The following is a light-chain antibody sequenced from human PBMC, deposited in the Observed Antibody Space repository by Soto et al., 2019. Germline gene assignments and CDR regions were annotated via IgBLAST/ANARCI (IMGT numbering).Light chain of an antibody. CDR3: QQYGSSLWT. CDR2: DAS. V-gene: IGKV3D-20*01. Sequence: EMVLTQSPATLSLSPGERATLSCGASQSVSSSYLAWYQQKPGLAPRLLIYDASSRATGIPDRFSGSGSGTDFTLTISRLEPEDFALYYCQQYGSSLWTFGQGTKVEIK. J-gene: IGKJ1*01. CDR1: QSVSSSY.